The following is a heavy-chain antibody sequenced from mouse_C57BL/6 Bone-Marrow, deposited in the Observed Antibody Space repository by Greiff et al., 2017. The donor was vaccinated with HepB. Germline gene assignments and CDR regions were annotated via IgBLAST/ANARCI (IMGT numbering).Heavy chain of an antibody. CDR1: GYTFTSYW. CDR2: IDPSDSYT. J-gene: IGHJ2*01. V-gene: IGHV1-50*01. Sequence: VQLQQPGAELVKPGASVKLSCKASGYTFTSYWMQWVKQRPGQGLEWIGEIDPSDSYTNYNQKFKGKATLTVDTSSSTAYMQLSRLTSEDSAVYYCARPYYYGSSYYFDYWGQGTTLTVSS. D-gene: IGHD1-1*01. CDR3: ARPYYYGSSYYFDY.